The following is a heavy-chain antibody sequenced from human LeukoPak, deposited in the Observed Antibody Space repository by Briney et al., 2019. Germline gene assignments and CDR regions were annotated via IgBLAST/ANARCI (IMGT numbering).Heavy chain of an antibody. Sequence: ASVKVSCKASGFTFTGYHMHWVRQAPGQGLEWMGWINPNSGGTNYALKFQGRVTMTRDTSISTAYMELSRLRSDDTAVYYCARDPTRGDLSVYWGQGTLVTVSS. CDR2: INPNSGGT. CDR1: GFTFTGYH. J-gene: IGHJ4*02. CDR3: ARDPTRGDLSVY. D-gene: IGHD7-27*01. V-gene: IGHV1-2*02.